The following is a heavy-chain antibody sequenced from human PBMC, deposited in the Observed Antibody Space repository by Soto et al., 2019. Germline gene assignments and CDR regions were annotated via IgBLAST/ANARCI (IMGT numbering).Heavy chain of an antibody. J-gene: IGHJ6*02. CDR2: IKQDGSEK. D-gene: IGHD1-26*01. V-gene: IGHV3-7*01. CDR1: GFTFSNYW. Sequence: VQLVDSGGGLVQPGESLRLSCAASGFTFSNYWMSWVRQAPGKGLEWVANIKQDGSEKKYVDSVKGRLTISRDNAKNSLYLQMNSLRAEDTAVYYCARIVGATSYYYYGMDVWGQGTTVTVSS. CDR3: ARIVGATSYYYYGMDV.